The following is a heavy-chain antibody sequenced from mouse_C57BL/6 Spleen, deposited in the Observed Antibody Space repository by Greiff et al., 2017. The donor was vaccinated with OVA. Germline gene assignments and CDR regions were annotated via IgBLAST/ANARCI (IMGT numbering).Heavy chain of an antibody. CDR2: IYPGNSDT. CDR3: SSYYYGSSMDY. J-gene: IGHJ4*01. CDR1: GYTFTSYW. D-gene: IGHD1-1*01. Sequence: VHVKQSGTVLARPGASVKMSCKTSGYTFTSYWMHWVQQRPGQGLEWIGAIYPGNSDTSYNQKFKGKAKLTAVTSDSTAYMELSSLTNEDSAVYYCSSYYYGSSMDYWGQGTSVTVSS. V-gene: IGHV1-5*01.